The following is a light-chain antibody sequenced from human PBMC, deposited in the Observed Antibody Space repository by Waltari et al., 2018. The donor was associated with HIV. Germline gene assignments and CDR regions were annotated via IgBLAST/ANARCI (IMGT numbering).Light chain of an antibody. Sequence: DIVMTQSPLSLPVTPGEPASISCRSSQSLLDSNGYNYLDWYLQKPGQSPQLLIYLGSNRASGVPDRFSGSGSGTDFTLKISRVEAEDDGVYYCIQALKHPRTFGQGTKVEIK. J-gene: IGKJ1*01. V-gene: IGKV2-28*01. CDR2: LGS. CDR3: IQALKHPRT. CDR1: QSLLDSNGYNY.